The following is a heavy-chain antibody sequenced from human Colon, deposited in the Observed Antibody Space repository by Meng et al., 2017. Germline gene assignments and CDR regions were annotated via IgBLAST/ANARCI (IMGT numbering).Heavy chain of an antibody. CDR2: ISHDGSNK. CDR3: AKERSLFGVVTPGFFDY. D-gene: IGHD3-3*02. CDR1: EFTFSNYG. J-gene: IGHJ4*02. V-gene: IGHV3-30*18. Sequence: QVQLVESGGGVVQPGRSLRLSCAASEFTFSNYGMHWVRQAPGKGLEWVAFISHDGSNKYYADSVKGRFTISRDNSKNTLFLQMNSLRAEDTAVYYCAKERSLFGVVTPGFFDYWGQGTLVTVSS.